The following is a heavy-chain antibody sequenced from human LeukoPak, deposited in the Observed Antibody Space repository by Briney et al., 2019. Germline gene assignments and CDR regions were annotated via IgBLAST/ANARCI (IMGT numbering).Heavy chain of an antibody. D-gene: IGHD3-22*01. J-gene: IGHJ3*02. Sequence: GGSPRLSCAASGFTFSSYELNWVRQTPGKGLEWVSYISSSGSSIYYADSVKGRLTISRDNAKNSLCLQMNSLRAEDTAVYYCARQYYYDTSGYDAFDIWGQGTMVTVSS. V-gene: IGHV3-48*03. CDR1: GFTFSSYE. CDR3: ARQYYYDTSGYDAFDI. CDR2: ISSSGSSI.